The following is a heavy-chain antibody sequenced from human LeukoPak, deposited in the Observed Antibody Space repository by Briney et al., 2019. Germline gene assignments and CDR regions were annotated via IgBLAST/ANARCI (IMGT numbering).Heavy chain of an antibody. Sequence: ASVNVSFKSSVYIFTGYYMHWVRQAPGQGREGMGWINPNSGGTKYAQKFQGRVTMTRDTSISTAYMELSRLRSDDTAVSYCARDQGNYYDSSGYWLGAFDIWGQGTMVTVSS. D-gene: IGHD3-22*01. CDR3: ARDQGNYYDSSGYWLGAFDI. J-gene: IGHJ3*02. CDR2: INPNSGGT. CDR1: VYIFTGYY. V-gene: IGHV1-2*02.